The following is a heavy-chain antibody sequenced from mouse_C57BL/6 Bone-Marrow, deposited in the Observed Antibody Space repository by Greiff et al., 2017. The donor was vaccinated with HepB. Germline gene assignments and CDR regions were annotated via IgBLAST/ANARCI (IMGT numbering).Heavy chain of an antibody. V-gene: IGHV1-63*01. CDR3: ARHYYRYYYAMDY. J-gene: IGHJ4*01. CDR1: GYTFTNYW. D-gene: IGHD1-2*01. Sequence: QVHVKQSGAELVRPGTSVKMSCKASGYTFTNYWIGWAKQRPGHGLEWIGDIYPGGGYTNYNEKFKGKATLTADKSSSTAYMQFSSLTSENSAIYDCARHYYRYYYAMDYGGQGTSVTVSA. CDR2: IYPGGGYT.